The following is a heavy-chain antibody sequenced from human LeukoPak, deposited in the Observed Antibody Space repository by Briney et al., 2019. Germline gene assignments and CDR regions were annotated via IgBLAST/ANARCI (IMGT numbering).Heavy chain of an antibody. CDR3: ARLKLGAYFDL. Sequence: SETLSLTCTVSGGSISSSSYYWGWIRQPPGKGLEWIGSIYYSGSTYYNPSLKSRVTISVDTSKNQFSLKLTSVSAADTAVYYCARLKLGAYFDLWGRGTLVTVSS. CDR1: GGSISSSSYY. V-gene: IGHV4-39*07. D-gene: IGHD3-16*01. J-gene: IGHJ2*01. CDR2: IYYSGST.